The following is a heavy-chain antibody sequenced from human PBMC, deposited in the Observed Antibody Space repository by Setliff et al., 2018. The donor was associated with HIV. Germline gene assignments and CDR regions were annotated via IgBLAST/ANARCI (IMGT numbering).Heavy chain of an antibody. CDR3: AGGPGTTSIDY. D-gene: IGHD1-26*01. CDR2: INHSGST. CDR1: GGSFSGYY. V-gene: IGHV4-34*01. J-gene: IGHJ4*02. Sequence: SETLTLTCAVYGGSFSGYYWSWIRQPPGKGLEWIGEINHSGSTNYNMSLWSRVTISLDASRNQFSLELISVTAADTAVYYCAGGPGTTSIDYWAQGTLVTVSS.